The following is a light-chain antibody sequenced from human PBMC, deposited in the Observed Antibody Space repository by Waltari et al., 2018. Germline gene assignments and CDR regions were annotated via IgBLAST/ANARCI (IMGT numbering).Light chain of an antibody. V-gene: IGKV1-39*01. J-gene: IGKJ4*01. Sequence: DIQMTQSPSSLSASVGDRVTITCRASQSISNYLNWYQQKPEKAPKPLIYAASSLQSGVPSRFSGSGSGTDFTLTISSLQTEYFATYYSQQSYSTPRLPFAGGTKVEIK. CDR1: QSISNY. CDR2: AAS. CDR3: QQSYSTPRLP.